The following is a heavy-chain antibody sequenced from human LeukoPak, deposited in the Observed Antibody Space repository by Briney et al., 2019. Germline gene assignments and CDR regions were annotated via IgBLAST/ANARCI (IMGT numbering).Heavy chain of an antibody. V-gene: IGHV3-74*01. CDR3: AKRWASGWYHDY. Sequence: GGSLRLSCAASGFTFSSYWMHWVRQAPGKGLVWVSRINRDGSTISYAESVKGRFTISRDNAKNTVCLQMNSLRAEDTAVYYCAKRWASGWYHDYWGQGTLVTVSS. CDR2: INRDGSTI. J-gene: IGHJ4*02. CDR1: GFTFSSYW. D-gene: IGHD6-19*01.